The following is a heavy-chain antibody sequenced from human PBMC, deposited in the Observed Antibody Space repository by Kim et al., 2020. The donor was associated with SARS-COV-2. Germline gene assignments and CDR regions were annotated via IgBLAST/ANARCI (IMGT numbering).Heavy chain of an antibody. CDR2: IRNKVSRYTT. CDR1: ELTFSDHY. CDR3: TRVFGSRYDSLTGYWRGVGVY. Sequence: GGSLRLSCASSELTFSDHYMDWVRQAPGRGLEWVGRIRNKVSRYTTEYAASVRGRFTISRHDSKNSVYLQMNSLKTEDTAVYYCTRVFGSRYDSLTGYWRGVGVYWGQGALVTVSS. J-gene: IGHJ4*02. D-gene: IGHD3-9*01. V-gene: IGHV3-72*01.